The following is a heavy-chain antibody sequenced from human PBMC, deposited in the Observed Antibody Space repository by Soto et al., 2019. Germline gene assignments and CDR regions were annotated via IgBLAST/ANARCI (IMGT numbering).Heavy chain of an antibody. D-gene: IGHD5-18*01. CDR3: AREKYSAHDY. V-gene: IGHV1-69*13. CDR1: GGTYSSYA. Sequence: ASVTVSCKTSGGTYSSYAISWVRQAPGQGLEWMGGIIPIFGTANYAQKFQGRVTITADGSTSTAYMELSSLRSEDTAVYYCAREKYSAHDYWGQGTLVTVSS. J-gene: IGHJ4*02. CDR2: IIPIFGTA.